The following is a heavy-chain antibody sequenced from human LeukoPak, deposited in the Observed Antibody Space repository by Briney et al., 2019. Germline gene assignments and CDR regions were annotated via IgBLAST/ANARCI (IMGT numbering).Heavy chain of an antibody. D-gene: IGHD5-18*01. V-gene: IGHV3-74*01. CDR1: GFTFSSYW. J-gene: IGHJ4*02. Sequence: GSLRLSCAASGFTFSSYWMHWVRQAPGKGLVWVSRINSDGSSTSYADSVKGRFTISRDNAKNTLYLQMNSLRAEDTAVYYCARGGRYSYGPFDYWGQGTLVTVSS. CDR2: INSDGSST. CDR3: ARGGRYSYGPFDY.